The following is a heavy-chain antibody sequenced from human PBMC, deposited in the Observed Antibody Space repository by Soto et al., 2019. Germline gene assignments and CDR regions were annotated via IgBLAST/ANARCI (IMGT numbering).Heavy chain of an antibody. CDR3: ARGSRYYDFWSGYYLDY. V-gene: IGHV4-34*01. CDR2: INHSGST. Sequence: SETLSLTCAVYGGSFSGYYWSWIRQPPGKGLEWIGEINHSGSTNYNPSLKSRVTISVDTSKNQFSLKLSSVTAADTAVYYCARGSRYYDFWSGYYLDYWGQGTLVTVS. J-gene: IGHJ4*02. CDR1: GGSFSGYY. D-gene: IGHD3-3*01.